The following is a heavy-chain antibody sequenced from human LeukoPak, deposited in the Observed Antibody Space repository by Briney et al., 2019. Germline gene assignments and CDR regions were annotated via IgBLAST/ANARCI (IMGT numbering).Heavy chain of an antibody. CDR3: ATEGKIVRGVYTDY. Sequence: ASVKVSCKASGYTFTGYYMHWVRQAPGKGLEWMGRFDPEDGDTIYAQKFQGRVTMTADTSRDTVYMELSSLRSEDTAVYYCATEGKIVRGVYTDYWGQGTLVTVSS. CDR2: FDPEDGDT. V-gene: IGHV1-24*01. CDR1: GYTFTGYY. J-gene: IGHJ4*02. D-gene: IGHD3-10*02.